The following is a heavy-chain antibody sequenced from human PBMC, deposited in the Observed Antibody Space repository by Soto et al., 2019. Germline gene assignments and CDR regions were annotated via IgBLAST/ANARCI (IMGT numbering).Heavy chain of an antibody. D-gene: IGHD2-2*01. CDR3: ATAGVVPAARYYYYYYMDV. CDR1: GFTFSSYA. Sequence: EVQLLESGGGLVQPGGSLRLSCAASGFTFSSYAMSWVRQAPGKGLEWVSAISGSGGSTYYADSVKGRFTISRDNSKNTLYLQMNSLRAEDTAVYYCATAGVVPAARYYYYYYMDVWGKGTTVTVSS. V-gene: IGHV3-23*01. CDR2: ISGSGGST. J-gene: IGHJ6*03.